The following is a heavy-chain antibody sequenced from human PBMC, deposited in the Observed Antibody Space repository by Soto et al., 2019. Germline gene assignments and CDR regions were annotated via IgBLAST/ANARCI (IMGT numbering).Heavy chain of an antibody. CDR2: IYYSGST. D-gene: IGHD6-19*01. Sequence: PXETLSLTCTVSGCSISSSSYYWGWIRQPPGKGLEWIGSIYYSGSTYYNPSLKSRVTISVDTSKNQFSLKLSSVTAADTAVYYCARLPLAIGSGPTLSFDYWGQGTLVTVSS. V-gene: IGHV4-39*01. CDR1: GCSISSSSYY. CDR3: ARLPLAIGSGPTLSFDY. J-gene: IGHJ4*02.